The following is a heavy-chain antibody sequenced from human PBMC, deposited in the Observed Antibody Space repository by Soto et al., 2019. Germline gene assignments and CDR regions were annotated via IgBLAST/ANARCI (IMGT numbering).Heavy chain of an antibody. CDR3: ARAGWYYDRSGYQRESYFDY. CDR1: VGSISRGGYS. Sequence: SETLSLTSAVAVGSISRGGYSWSWIRQPPGNGLECIGYISHSGSTYYNPSLKSRVTISLDRSRNQFSLKLSSVTAADTAVYYCARAGWYYDRSGYQRESYFDYWGQGTLVTVSS. D-gene: IGHD3-22*01. CDR2: ISHSGST. V-gene: IGHV4-30-2*01. J-gene: IGHJ4*02.